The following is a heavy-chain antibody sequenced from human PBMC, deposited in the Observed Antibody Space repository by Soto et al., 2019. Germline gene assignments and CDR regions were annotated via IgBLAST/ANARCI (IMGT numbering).Heavy chain of an antibody. Sequence: ASVMVSCKASGYTFTSYGISWVRQAPGQGLEWMGWISAYNGNTNYAQKLQGRVTMTTDTSTSTAYMELRSLRSDDTAVYYCARNRGSYKRRDDFDIWGQGTMVTVSS. CDR1: GYTFTSYG. CDR3: ARNRGSYKRRDDFDI. CDR2: ISAYNGNT. D-gene: IGHD1-26*01. V-gene: IGHV1-18*01. J-gene: IGHJ3*02.